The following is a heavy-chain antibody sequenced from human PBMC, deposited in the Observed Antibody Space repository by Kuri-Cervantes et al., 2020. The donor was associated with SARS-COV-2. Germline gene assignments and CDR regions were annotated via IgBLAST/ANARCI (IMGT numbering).Heavy chain of an antibody. V-gene: IGHV3-30-3*01. Sequence: GGSLRLSCAASGFTFSSYAMHWVRQAPGKGLEWVAVISYDGSNKYYADSVKGRFTISRDNSKNTLYLQMNSPRAEDTAVYYCAREGGSPGDAFDIWGQGTMVTVSS. CDR3: AREGGSPGDAFDI. CDR1: GFTFSSYA. J-gene: IGHJ3*02. D-gene: IGHD3-16*01. CDR2: ISYDGSNK.